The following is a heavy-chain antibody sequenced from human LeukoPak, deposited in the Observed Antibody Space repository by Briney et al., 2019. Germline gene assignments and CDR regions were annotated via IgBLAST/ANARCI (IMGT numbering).Heavy chain of an antibody. CDR3: ARRLTQYDCFDP. Sequence: SQTLSLTCAISGDSVSNKNTAWNWIRQSPSRGIEWLGRTYYRSTWYNDYAVSVRGRITVNPDTSKNQFSLHLNSVTPEDTAVYYCARRLTQYDCFDPWGQGILVTVSS. CDR2: TYYRSTWYN. J-gene: IGHJ5*02. V-gene: IGHV6-1*01. CDR1: GDSVSNKNTA. D-gene: IGHD2-2*01.